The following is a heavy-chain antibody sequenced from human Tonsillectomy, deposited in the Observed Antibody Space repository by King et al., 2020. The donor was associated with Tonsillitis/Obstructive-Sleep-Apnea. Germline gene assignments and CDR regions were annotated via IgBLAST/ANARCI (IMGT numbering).Heavy chain of an antibody. V-gene: IGHV1-69*01. CDR2: IIPIFGTA. D-gene: IGHD3-22*01. CDR1: GGTFSSYT. J-gene: IGHJ4*02. Sequence: QLVQSGAEVKKPGSSVKVSCKASGGTFSSYTINWVRQAPGQGLEWMGGIIPIFGTANYAQKFQGRVTITADESTSTAYMELSSLRSEDTAGYYWARINYVSSGYYWGTFDYWGQGTLVTVSS. CDR3: ARINYVSSGYYWGTFDY.